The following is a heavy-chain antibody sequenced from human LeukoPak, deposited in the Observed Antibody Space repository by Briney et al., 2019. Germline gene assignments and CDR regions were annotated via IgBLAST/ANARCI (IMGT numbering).Heavy chain of an antibody. J-gene: IGHJ4*02. D-gene: IGHD3-16*02. CDR3: AEKYPGELIEPPDY. Sequence: GGSLRLSCAASAFTLSTYAMSWVRQAPGKGLDWVSGISAGKGNTYYADSVKGRFTISRDNSKNTLFLQMNSLRAEDTAMYYCAEKYPGELIEPPDYWGQGTLVTVSS. V-gene: IGHV3-23*01. CDR2: ISAGKGNT. CDR1: AFTLSTYA.